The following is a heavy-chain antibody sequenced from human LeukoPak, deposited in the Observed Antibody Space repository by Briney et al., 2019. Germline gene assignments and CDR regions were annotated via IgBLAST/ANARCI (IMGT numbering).Heavy chain of an antibody. CDR3: VRVGTRFWHFDY. Sequence: PGGSLRLSCAAYGFTFSSYWMHWVRQAPGEGLVWISRINTDGSTTSYADSVKGRFTLSRDNARNTLYLQMHSLRAEDTAVYYCVRVGTRFWHFDYWGQGTLVTVSS. D-gene: IGHD3-3*01. V-gene: IGHV3-74*01. CDR2: INTDGSTT. J-gene: IGHJ4*02. CDR1: GFTFSSYW.